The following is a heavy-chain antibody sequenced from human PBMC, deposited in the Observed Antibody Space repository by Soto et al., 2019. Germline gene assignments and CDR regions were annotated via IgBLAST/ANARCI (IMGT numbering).Heavy chain of an antibody. D-gene: IGHD1-1*01. CDR3: AREGSHSAYNFAIRIQLLWFDR. CDR1: RGYVNTFH. CDR2: IFLYGNT. Sequence: NPSETLSLTCTVSRGYVNTFHWWWARHPAGTGLERIGRIFLYGNTDYSPSLTSRDTLSVVTSNNQIPLNLTSVAATDMAVYYCAREGSHSAYNFAIRIQLLWFDRWVQGLPVPLSS. J-gene: IGHJ5*02. V-gene: IGHV4-4*07.